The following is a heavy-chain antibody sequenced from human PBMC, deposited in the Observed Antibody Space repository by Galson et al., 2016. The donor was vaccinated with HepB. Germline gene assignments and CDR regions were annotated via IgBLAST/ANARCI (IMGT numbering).Heavy chain of an antibody. D-gene: IGHD1-7*01. CDR1: GLTFRNAW. Sequence: SLRLSCAASGLTFRNAWMSWVRQAPGKGLEWVGRIKSKTDHGTTDYTAPVKGRFTISRDDSKITLHLQMNSLKTEDTGVYYGTGLEYNWNYVHYYSYSMDVWGKGTTVTVSS. V-gene: IGHV3-15*01. J-gene: IGHJ6*03. CDR3: TGLEYNWNYVHYYSYSMDV. CDR2: IKSKTDHGTT.